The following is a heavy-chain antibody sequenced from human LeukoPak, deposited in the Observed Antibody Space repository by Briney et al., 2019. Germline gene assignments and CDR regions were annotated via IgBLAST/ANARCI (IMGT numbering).Heavy chain of an antibody. D-gene: IGHD5-12*01. CDR1: GFTLRNYG. Sequence: PGRSLRLSCAASGFTLRNYGMHWVRQAPGKGLEWVAAISIDGREKYYADSVKGRFTISRDNSKNTLYLQMSSLRGDDTAVYYCANPQSRGYDYLDYWGQGTLVTVSS. CDR2: ISIDGREK. J-gene: IGHJ4*02. CDR3: ANPQSRGYDYLDY. V-gene: IGHV3-30*18.